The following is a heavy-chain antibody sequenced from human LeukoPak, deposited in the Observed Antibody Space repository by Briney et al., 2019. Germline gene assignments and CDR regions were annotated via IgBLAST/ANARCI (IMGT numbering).Heavy chain of an antibody. D-gene: IGHD3-22*01. V-gene: IGHV4-39*01. CDR2: IYYTRNT. J-gene: IGHJ4*02. CDR3: ARRDNSDSSGYFDH. Sequence: SETLSLTCSVSGDSIGSGPYYWSWIRQSPGKGLEWIGTIYYTRNTYYNSSLKSRVTISIDTSKSQFSLKLSSVTAADTAIYYCARRDNSDSSGYFDHWGQGTLVTVSS. CDR1: GDSIGSGPYY.